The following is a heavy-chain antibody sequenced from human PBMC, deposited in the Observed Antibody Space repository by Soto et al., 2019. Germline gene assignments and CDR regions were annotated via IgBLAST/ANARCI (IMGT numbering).Heavy chain of an antibody. CDR2: IYSGGST. D-gene: IGHD5-18*01. V-gene: IGHV3-53*01. CDR1: GFTVSSNY. CDR3: ARGGSRRLQLWFVFDY. Sequence: PGGSLRLSCAASGFTVSSNYMSWVRQAPGKGLEWVSVIYSGGSTYYADSVKDRFTTSRDNSKNTLYLQLNGLRAEDTAVYYCARGGSRRLQLWFVFDYWGQGTLVTVSS. J-gene: IGHJ4*02.